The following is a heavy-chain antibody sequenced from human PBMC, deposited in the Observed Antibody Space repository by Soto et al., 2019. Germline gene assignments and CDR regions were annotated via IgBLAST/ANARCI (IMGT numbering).Heavy chain of an antibody. CDR3: AGGSAYSDYDLEY. Sequence: AGGSLRLSCAASGFTFSSYAMTWVRQAPGKGLEWVSGVSGTGGSAYYADSVKGRFTISRDKSTNTLYLHMNSLRAEDTAVYYCAGGSAYSDYDLEYWGQGTLVTVSS. CDR1: GFTFSSYA. CDR2: VSGTGGSA. J-gene: IGHJ4*02. V-gene: IGHV3-23*01. D-gene: IGHD4-17*01.